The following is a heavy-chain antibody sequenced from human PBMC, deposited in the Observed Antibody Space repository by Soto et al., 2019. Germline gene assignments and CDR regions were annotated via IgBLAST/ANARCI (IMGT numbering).Heavy chain of an antibody. J-gene: IGHJ5*02. CDR1: GDSISSYF. CDR2: VHTSGST. Sequence: SETLSLTCTVSGDSISSYFWSWIRQPAGKGLEWIGRVHTSGSTTYNPSLKSRVTMSVDTSKSQFSLKLTSVTAADTAVYYCAREKAVASMGWLDPWGQGTLVTIS. V-gene: IGHV4-4*07. CDR3: AREKAVASMGWLDP. D-gene: IGHD6-19*01.